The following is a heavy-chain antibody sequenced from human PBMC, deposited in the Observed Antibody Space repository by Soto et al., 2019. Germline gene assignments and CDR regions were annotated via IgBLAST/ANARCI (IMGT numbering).Heavy chain of an antibody. CDR3: ARDAAYSNYDPYYYGMDV. D-gene: IGHD4-4*01. CDR2: IYYSGST. V-gene: IGHV4-30-4*01. CDR1: GGSISSGDYY. J-gene: IGHJ6*02. Sequence: SETLSLTCTVSGGSISSGDYYWSWIRQPPGKGLEWIGYIYYSGSTYYNPSLKSRVTISVDTSKNQFSLKLSSVTAADTAVYYCARDAAYSNYDPYYYGMDVWGQGTTVTVSS.